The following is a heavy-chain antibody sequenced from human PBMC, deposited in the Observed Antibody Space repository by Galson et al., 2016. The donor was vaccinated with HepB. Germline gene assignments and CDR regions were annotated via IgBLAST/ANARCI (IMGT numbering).Heavy chain of an antibody. CDR2: INSDGSHT. D-gene: IGHD4-17*01. Sequence: SLRLSCAASEFTFSRYWMHWVRQAPGKGLVWVSRINSDGSHTSYADSVKGRFTISRDNAKNTLDLHMNSLRVEDTAVYYCVREDYGDDPVYYYYCGMDAWGQGTLVTVSS. J-gene: IGHJ6*02. CDR3: VREDYGDDPVYYYYCGMDA. V-gene: IGHV3-74*01. CDR1: EFTFSRYW.